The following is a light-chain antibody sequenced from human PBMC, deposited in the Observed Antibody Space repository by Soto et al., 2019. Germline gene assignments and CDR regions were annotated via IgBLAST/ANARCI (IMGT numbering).Light chain of an antibody. J-gene: IGKJ2*01. CDR2: DAV. Sequence: EVVLTQSPGTLSLTPGERVTLSCRASQSITSYLAWYQKKPGQTPRLLIYDAVNRATGVPDRFSGGGSGTDFTLTISSLEAEDSAVYYCQQRSNWPPEFTFGQGTRVEIK. CDR1: QSITSY. V-gene: IGKV3-11*01. CDR3: QQRSNWPPEFT.